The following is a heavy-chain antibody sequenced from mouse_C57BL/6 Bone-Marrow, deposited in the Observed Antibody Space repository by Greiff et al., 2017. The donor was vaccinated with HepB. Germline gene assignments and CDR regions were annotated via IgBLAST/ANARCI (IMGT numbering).Heavy chain of an antibody. V-gene: IGHV1-15*01. CDR3: TRGLNEGYCYAMDY. D-gene: IGHD2-3*01. CDR2: IDPETGGT. Sequence: QVQLQQSGAELVRPGASVTLSCKASGYTFTDYEMHWVKQTPVHGLEWIGAIDPETGGTAYNQKFKGKAILTADKSSSTAYMELRSLTSEDSAVYYCTRGLNEGYCYAMDYWGQGTSVTVSS. J-gene: IGHJ4*01. CDR1: GYTFTDYE.